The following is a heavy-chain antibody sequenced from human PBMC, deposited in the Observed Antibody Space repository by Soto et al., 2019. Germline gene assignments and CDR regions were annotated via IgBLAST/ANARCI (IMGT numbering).Heavy chain of an antibody. D-gene: IGHD3-10*01. CDR1: GFTFNNYN. CDR2: ISSRSNQI. CDR3: AKDRGLGSPVSGGLGV. V-gene: IGHV3-21*01. J-gene: IGHJ6*02. Sequence: GGSLRLSCAASGFTFNNYNMNWVRQGPGKGLEWVASISSRSNQIFHADSVKGRFTISRDNAKNSVFLQMNSLRPEDTAVYYCAKDRGLGSPVSGGLGVWGQGTTVTVSS.